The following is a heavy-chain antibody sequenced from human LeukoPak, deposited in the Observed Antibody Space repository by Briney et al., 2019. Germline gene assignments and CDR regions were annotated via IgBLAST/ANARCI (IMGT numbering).Heavy chain of an antibody. V-gene: IGHV3-30*02. CDR3: AKAHTASLSRGYLDY. J-gene: IGHJ4*02. D-gene: IGHD3-16*01. CDR1: GFTYITYG. Sequence: GGSLRLSCAASGFTYITYGMHWVRQVPGMGLERLVFILYDGSKNYYADSVKGRFTISRDNSKNTLYLQMSSLRPEDTAVYYCAKAHTASLSRGYLDYWGQGTLVTVSS. CDR2: ILYDGSKN.